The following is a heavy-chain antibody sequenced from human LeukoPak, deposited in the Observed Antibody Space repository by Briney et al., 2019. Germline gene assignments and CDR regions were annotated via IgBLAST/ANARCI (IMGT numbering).Heavy chain of an antibody. Sequence: LSGGSLRLSCAASKFTFSSYWMSWVRQAPGKGLEWVSAISGSGGSTYYADSVKGRFTISRDNSKNTLYLQMNSLRAEDTAVYYCAKSILSGSYPFDYWGQGTLVTVSS. CDR2: ISGSGGST. D-gene: IGHD3-10*01. V-gene: IGHV3-23*01. CDR1: KFTFSSYW. CDR3: AKSILSGSYPFDY. J-gene: IGHJ4*02.